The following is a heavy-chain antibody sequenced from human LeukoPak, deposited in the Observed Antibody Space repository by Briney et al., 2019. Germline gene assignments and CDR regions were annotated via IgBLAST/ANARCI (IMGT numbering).Heavy chain of an antibody. CDR2: IRYDGSNK. CDR3: AKESRGFLEWLDAFDI. Sequence: GGSLRLSCAASGFTFSSYGMHWVRQAPGKGLEWVAFIRYDGSNKYYADSVKGRFTISRDNSKNTLYLQMNSLRAEDTAVYYCAKESRGFLEWLDAFDIWGQGTMVTVSS. CDR1: GFTFSSYG. D-gene: IGHD3-3*01. J-gene: IGHJ3*02. V-gene: IGHV3-30*02.